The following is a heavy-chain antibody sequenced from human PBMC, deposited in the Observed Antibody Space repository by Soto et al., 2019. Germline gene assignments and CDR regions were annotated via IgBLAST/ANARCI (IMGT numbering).Heavy chain of an antibody. CDR3: ARAGGSRRRSFAFDI. V-gene: IGHV3-30-3*01. D-gene: IGHD2-15*01. J-gene: IGHJ3*02. Sequence: PGGSLRLSCAASGFTFSSYAMHWVRQAPGKGLEWVAVISYDGSNKYYADSVKGRFTISRDNSKNTLYLQMNSLRAEDTAVYYCARAGGSRRRSFAFDIWGQGTMVTVSS. CDR2: ISYDGSNK. CDR1: GFTFSSYA.